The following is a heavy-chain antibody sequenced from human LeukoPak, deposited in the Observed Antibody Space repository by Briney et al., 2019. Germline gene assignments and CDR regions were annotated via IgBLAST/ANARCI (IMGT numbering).Heavy chain of an antibody. CDR2: IRSKAYGGTT. J-gene: IGHJ6*02. D-gene: IGHD3-10*01. CDR1: GFTFGDYA. CDR3: TRVPVLLWFGELLSYYYYGMDV. V-gene: IGHV3-49*04. Sequence: PGGSLRLSCTASGFTFGDYAMSWVRQAPGKGLEWVGFIRSKAYGGTTEYAASVKGRFTISRDDSKSIAYLQMKSLKTEDTAVYYCTRVPVLLWFGELLSYYYYGMDVWGQGTTVTVSS.